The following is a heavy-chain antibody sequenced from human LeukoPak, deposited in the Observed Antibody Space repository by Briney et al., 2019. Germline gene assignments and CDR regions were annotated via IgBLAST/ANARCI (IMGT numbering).Heavy chain of an antibody. CDR1: RGSISEYS. V-gene: IGHV4-59*01. CDR2: IYYSGDT. Sequence: PSETLSLTCTVSRGSISEYSWSWIRQSPGGGLEWIGYIYYSGDTAYNPSLRSRVTLSVDTSKNQFSLQLRSVTTADTAVYYCVRGPYGASISKWFDPWGQGTQVIVSP. J-gene: IGHJ5*02. D-gene: IGHD4/OR15-4a*01. CDR3: VRGPYGASISKWFDP.